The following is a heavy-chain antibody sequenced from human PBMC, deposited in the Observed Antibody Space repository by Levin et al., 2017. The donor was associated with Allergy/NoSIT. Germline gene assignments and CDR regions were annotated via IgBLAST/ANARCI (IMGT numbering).Heavy chain of an antibody. CDR1: GFAFSNHG. J-gene: IGHJ3*02. D-gene: IGHD1-1*01. Sequence: SGGSLRLSCAASGFAFSNHGMHWVRQAPGKGLEWVADIWYDGSNKDYADSVKGRFTISRDNSKNTLYLQMNSLRAEDTAVYYCAREVNDELVGAFDIWGQGTMVTVSS. V-gene: IGHV3-33*01. CDR3: AREVNDELVGAFDI. CDR2: IWYDGSNK.